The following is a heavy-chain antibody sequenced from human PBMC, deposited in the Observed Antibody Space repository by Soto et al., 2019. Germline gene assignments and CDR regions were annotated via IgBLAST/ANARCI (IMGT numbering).Heavy chain of an antibody. CDR1: GGSVRDGSYY. CDR2: IYHSGST. Sequence: QVQLQESGPGLVKPSETLSLICTVSGGSVRDGSYYWAWLRQPPGKGLEWIGHIYHSGSTIYNPSLNSRVTISIDTSKIQFPLNLNSMTAADTAVYYCAGYNWNYYFDPWGQGTLVTVSS. D-gene: IGHD1-7*01. CDR3: AGYNWNYYFDP. V-gene: IGHV4-61*01. J-gene: IGHJ5*02.